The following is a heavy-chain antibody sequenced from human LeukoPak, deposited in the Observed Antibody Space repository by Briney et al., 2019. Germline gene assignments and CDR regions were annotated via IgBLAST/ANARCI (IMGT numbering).Heavy chain of an antibody. D-gene: IGHD3-10*01. V-gene: IGHV3-74*03. Sequence: PGGSLRLSCAASGFTFSTYWMHWVRQAPGKGLVWVSRIKRDGSATTYADFVKGRFTVSRDNAKNTLYLQMRSRRAEDTAMYFCARVGGRGSIGGDCWGQGTLVTVSS. CDR2: IKRDGSAT. CDR1: GFTFSTYW. CDR3: ARVGGRGSIGGDC. J-gene: IGHJ4*02.